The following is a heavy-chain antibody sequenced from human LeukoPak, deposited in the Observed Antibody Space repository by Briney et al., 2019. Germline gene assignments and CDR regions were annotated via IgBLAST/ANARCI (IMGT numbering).Heavy chain of an antibody. D-gene: IGHD4-17*01. CDR3: ARLPTGYPNWFDP. CDR2: IHSRGTT. V-gene: IGHV4-39*01. CDR1: GGSITSNSGNN. Sequence: SETLSLTCTVSGGSITSNSGNNWGWIRQPPGKRLEWIAAIHSRGTTYYHPSLESRVIMSVDPSKNQFSLRLNSVTAADTAIYFCARLPTGYPNWFDPWGRGTLVTVSS. J-gene: IGHJ5*02.